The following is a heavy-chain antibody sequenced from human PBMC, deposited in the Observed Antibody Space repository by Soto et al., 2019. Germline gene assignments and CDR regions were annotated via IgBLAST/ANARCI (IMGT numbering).Heavy chain of an antibody. CDR3: ARGRYALGV. V-gene: IGHV3-48*03. J-gene: IGHJ6*02. Sequence: GSLRLSCAASGFNVGDYEMNWVRQAPGKGLEWISMITSGGTVFYYADSVRGRFAISRDDTENSLHLQMNSLRVEDTAMYYCARGRYALGVWGQGTTVTVSS. CDR1: GFNVGDYE. D-gene: IGHD3-9*01. CDR2: ITSGGTVF.